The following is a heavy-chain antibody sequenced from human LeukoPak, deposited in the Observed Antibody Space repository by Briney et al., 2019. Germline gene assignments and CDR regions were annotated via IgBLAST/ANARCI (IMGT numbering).Heavy chain of an antibody. CDR1: GGSFSGYY. J-gene: IGHJ3*02. V-gene: IGHV4-34*01. D-gene: IGHD3-22*01. CDR2: INHSGST. Sequence: SETLSLTCAVYGGSFSGYYWSWIRQPPGKGLEWIGEINHSGSTNYNPSLKSRVTISVDTSKNQFSLKLSSVTAADTAVYYCAAPVVITTPDAFDIWGQGTMVTVSS. CDR3: AAPVVITTPDAFDI.